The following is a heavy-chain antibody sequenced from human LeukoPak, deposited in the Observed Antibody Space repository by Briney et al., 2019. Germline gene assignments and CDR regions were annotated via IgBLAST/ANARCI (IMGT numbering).Heavy chain of an antibody. CDR2: ISSSSSYI. Sequence: GSLRLSCAASGFTFSSYSMNWVRQAPGKGLEWVSSISSSSSYIYYADSVKGRFTISRDNAKNSLYLQMNSLRAEDTAVYYCARDQSPNTSSSMVRGVITYYYYYGMDVWGQGTTVTVSS. V-gene: IGHV3-21*01. J-gene: IGHJ6*02. D-gene: IGHD3-10*01. CDR3: ARDQSPNTSSSMVRGVITYYYYYGMDV. CDR1: GFTFSSYS.